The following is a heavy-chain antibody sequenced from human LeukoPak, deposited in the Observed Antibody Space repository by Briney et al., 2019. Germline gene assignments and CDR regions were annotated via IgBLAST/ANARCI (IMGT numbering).Heavy chain of an antibody. CDR1: GFSLNTGGGG. CDR3: AQYSSSSLQSYYFDY. V-gene: IGHV2-5*02. CDR2: IYWDDDK. Sequence: SGPTLVNPTQTLTLTCTFSGFSLNTGGGGVGWIRQPPGKALEWLPLIYWDDDKRYSPSLKSRLTITKDTSNTQVVLTMTNMDPVDTATYYCAQYSSSSLQSYYFDYWGQGTLVTVSS. J-gene: IGHJ4*02. D-gene: IGHD6-6*01.